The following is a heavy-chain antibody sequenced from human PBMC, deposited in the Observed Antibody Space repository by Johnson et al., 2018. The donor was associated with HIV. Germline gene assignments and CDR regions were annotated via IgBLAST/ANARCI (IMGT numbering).Heavy chain of an antibody. J-gene: IGHJ3*02. D-gene: IGHD1-7*01. CDR1: GLSVSINY. CDR2: IHSGGST. CDR3: ARDQVGRNYGGKYHI. V-gene: IGHV3-53*01. Sequence: VQLVESVGGLIQPGGSLRLSCAVSGLSVSINYITWVRQAPGKGLEWVSVIHSGGSTYYADSVEGRFTISRDNSKNTVLLQMNSLRVEDTAVYYCARDQVGRNYGGKYHIWGQGTMVTVSS.